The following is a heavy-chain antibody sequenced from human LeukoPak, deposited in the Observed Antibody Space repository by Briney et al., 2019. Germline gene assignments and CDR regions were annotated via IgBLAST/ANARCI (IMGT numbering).Heavy chain of an antibody. CDR1: GFTFSDSY. CDR3: AKEGGDWGEGYFDY. V-gene: IGHV3-11*01. CDR2: ISSSGGTI. J-gene: IGHJ4*02. D-gene: IGHD3-16*01. Sequence: AGGSLRLSCSASGFTFSDSYMSWIRQVPGEGLEWISYISSSGGTIYYADSVKGRFTISRDNAKNSLYLQMNSLRAEDTAVYYCAKEGGDWGEGYFDYWGQGTLVTVSS.